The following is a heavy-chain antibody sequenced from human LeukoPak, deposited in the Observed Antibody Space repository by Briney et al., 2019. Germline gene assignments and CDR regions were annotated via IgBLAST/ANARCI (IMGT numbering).Heavy chain of an antibody. Sequence: ASVKVSCKASGYTFTGYYMHWVRQAPGQGLEWMGWINPNSGGTNYARKFQGRVTMTRDTSISTAYMELSRLRSDDTAVYYCARDRRITMIVVVNDAFDIWGQGTMVTVSS. D-gene: IGHD3-22*01. CDR2: INPNSGGT. J-gene: IGHJ3*02. CDR3: ARDRRITMIVVVNDAFDI. V-gene: IGHV1-2*02. CDR1: GYTFTGYY.